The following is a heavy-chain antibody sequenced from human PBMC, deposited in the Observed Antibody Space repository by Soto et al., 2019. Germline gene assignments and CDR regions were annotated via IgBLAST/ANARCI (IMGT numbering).Heavy chain of an antibody. CDR3: AGAPELYFDY. J-gene: IGHJ4*02. V-gene: IGHV4-31*03. Sequence: QVQLQESGPGLVKPSQTLSLTCTVSGGSISSGCYYWSWNRQYPGKGLDWIGYIDYSGSTYYNPSLRSRINISVETSKNPFSLRMLSVNAAVTAVYYCAGAPELYFDYWGQGTLVTVSS. CDR1: GGSISSGCYY. CDR2: IDYSGST. D-gene: IGHD3-10*01.